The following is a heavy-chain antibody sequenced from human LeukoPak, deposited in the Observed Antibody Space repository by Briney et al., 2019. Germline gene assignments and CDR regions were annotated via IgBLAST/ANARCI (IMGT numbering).Heavy chain of an antibody. Sequence: ASVKVSCKASGYTFTTYTLNWVRQAPGQGLEWMGWINTNTGNPTYAQGFTGRFVFSLDTSVSTAYLQVSSLKAEDTAVYYCARDRRHIYSSGWLVDLWDQGTLVTVSS. CDR1: GYTFTTYT. J-gene: IGHJ4*02. CDR2: INTNTGNP. CDR3: ARDRRHIYSSGWLVDL. V-gene: IGHV7-4-1*02. D-gene: IGHD6-19*01.